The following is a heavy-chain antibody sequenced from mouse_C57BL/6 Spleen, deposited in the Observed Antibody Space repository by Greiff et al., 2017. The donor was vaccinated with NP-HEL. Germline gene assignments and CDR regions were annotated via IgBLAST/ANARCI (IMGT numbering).Heavy chain of an antibody. Sequence: EVKVVESGGGLVKPGGSLKLSCAASGFTFSSYAMSWVRQTPEKRLEWVATISDGGSYTYYPDNVKGRFTISRDNAKNNLYLQMSHLKSEDTAMYYCARELGLGYFDYWGQGTTLTVSS. CDR2: ISDGGSYT. V-gene: IGHV5-4*01. D-gene: IGHD4-1*01. J-gene: IGHJ2*01. CDR3: ARELGLGYFDY. CDR1: GFTFSSYA.